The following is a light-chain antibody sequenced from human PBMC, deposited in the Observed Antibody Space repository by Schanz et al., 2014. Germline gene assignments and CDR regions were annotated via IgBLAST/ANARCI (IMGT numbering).Light chain of an antibody. J-gene: IGLJ3*02. CDR2: GNS. Sequence: QSVLTQPPSVSGAPGQRVTISCTGSSSNIGAGYDVHWYQQLPGTAPKLLIYGNSNRPSGVPDRFSASKSGTSASLAISGLQSEDEADYYCAGWDDSLNGWVFGGGTQLTVL. CDR1: SSNIGAGYD. CDR3: AGWDDSLNGWV. V-gene: IGLV1-40*01.